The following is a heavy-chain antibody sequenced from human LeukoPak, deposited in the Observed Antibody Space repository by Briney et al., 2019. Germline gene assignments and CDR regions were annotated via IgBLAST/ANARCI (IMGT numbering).Heavy chain of an antibody. V-gene: IGHV3-23*01. Sequence: GGSLRLSCAASGFTFSSYAMSWVRQAPGKGLEWVSVISGSGTNTYYADSVKGRFTISRDNSKNILYLQMNSLRAEDTALYYCVKHSAPVLAAARFDHWGQGNLVTVSS. D-gene: IGHD2-2*01. J-gene: IGHJ4*02. CDR1: GFTFSSYA. CDR2: ISGSGTNT. CDR3: VKHSAPVLAAARFDH.